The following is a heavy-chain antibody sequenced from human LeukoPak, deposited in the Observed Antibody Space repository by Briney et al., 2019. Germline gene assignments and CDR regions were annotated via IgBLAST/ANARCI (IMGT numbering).Heavy chain of an antibody. V-gene: IGHV5-51*01. J-gene: IGHJ4*02. D-gene: IGHD6-19*01. CDR1: GYSFSSYW. CDR3: ARRQREWLNRPLDY. Sequence: GESLKISCKGSGYSFSSYWIGWVRPMPGKGLEWMGIIYPGDSDTRYSPSFQGQVTISADKSISTAYLQWSSLKASDSAIYYCARRQREWLNRPLDYWGQGTLVTVSS. CDR2: IYPGDSDT.